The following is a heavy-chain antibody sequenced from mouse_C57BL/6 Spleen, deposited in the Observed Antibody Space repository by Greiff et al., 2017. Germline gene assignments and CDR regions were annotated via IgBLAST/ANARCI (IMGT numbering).Heavy chain of an antibody. CDR1: GYSITSGYY. V-gene: IGHV3-6*01. CDR3: ARVYYGSSSYFDV. Sequence: VQLKESGPGLVKPSQSLSLTCSVTGYSITSGYYWNWIRQFPGNKLEWMGYISYDGSNNYNPSLKNRISITRDTSKNQFFLKLNSVTTEDTATYYCARVYYGSSSYFDVWGTGTTVTVSS. J-gene: IGHJ1*03. D-gene: IGHD1-1*01. CDR2: ISYDGSN.